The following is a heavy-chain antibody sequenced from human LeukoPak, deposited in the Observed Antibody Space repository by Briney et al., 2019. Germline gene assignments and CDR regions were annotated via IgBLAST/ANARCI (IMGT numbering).Heavy chain of an antibody. V-gene: IGHV1-69*04. CDR2: IIPILGIA. Sequence: GASVKVSCEASGGTFSSYAISWVRQAPGQGLEWMGRIIPILGIANYAQKFQGRVTITADKSTSTAYMELSSLRSEDTAMYYCARDRRTYYYDSSGYYHDYWGQGTLVTVSS. J-gene: IGHJ4*02. CDR1: GGTFSSYA. D-gene: IGHD3-22*01. CDR3: ARDRRTYYYDSSGYYHDY.